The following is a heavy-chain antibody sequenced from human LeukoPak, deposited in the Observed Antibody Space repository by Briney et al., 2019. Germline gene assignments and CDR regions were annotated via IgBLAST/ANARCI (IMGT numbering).Heavy chain of an antibody. D-gene: IGHD4-23*01. Sequence: GASVKVSCKASGYTFTGYYMHWVRQAPGQGLGWMGWINPNSGGTNYAQKFQGRVTMTRDTSINTAYMELSRLRSDDTAVYYCARDVSTVVTPGYYYYYMDVWGKGTTVTVSS. CDR2: INPNSGGT. J-gene: IGHJ6*03. CDR3: ARDVSTVVTPGYYYYYMDV. CDR1: GYTFTGYY. V-gene: IGHV1-2*02.